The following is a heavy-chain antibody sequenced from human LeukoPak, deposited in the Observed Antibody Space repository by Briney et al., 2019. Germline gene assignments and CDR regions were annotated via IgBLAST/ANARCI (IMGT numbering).Heavy chain of an antibody. CDR2: ISYDGSNK. CDR3: ARDHLVRGVIAGANWFDP. V-gene: IGHV3-30*04. CDR1: GFTFSSYA. D-gene: IGHD3-10*01. Sequence: GGSLRLSCAASGFTFSSYAMHWVRQAPGKGLEWVAVISYDGSNKYYAGSVKGRFTISRDNSKNTLYLQMNSLRAEDTAVYYCARDHLVRGVIAGANWFDPWGQGTLVTVSS. J-gene: IGHJ5*02.